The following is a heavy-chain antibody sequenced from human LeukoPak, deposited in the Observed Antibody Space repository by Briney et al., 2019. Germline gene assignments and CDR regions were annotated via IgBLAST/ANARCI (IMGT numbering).Heavy chain of an antibody. V-gene: IGHV4-59*01. CDR3: ARSMLRLGGAFDI. D-gene: IGHD3-16*01. Sequence: SETLSLTCTVSGGSISGYYWSWIRQPPGKGLEWVGYISYSGSTNYNPSLKSRVTISVDTSKNQFSLKLSFVTAADTAVYYCARSMLRLGGAFDIWGQGTMVTVSS. CDR2: ISYSGST. CDR1: GGSISGYY. J-gene: IGHJ3*02.